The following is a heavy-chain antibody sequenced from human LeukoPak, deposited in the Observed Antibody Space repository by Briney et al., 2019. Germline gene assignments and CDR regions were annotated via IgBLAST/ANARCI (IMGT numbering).Heavy chain of an antibody. D-gene: IGHD6-13*01. Sequence: SETLSLTCTVSGYSISSGYYWGWIRQPPGKGLEWIGSIYHSGSTYYNPSLKSRVTISVDTSKNQFSLKLSSVTAADTAVYYCARRGSSWRYYYYMDVWGKGTTVTVSS. CDR3: ARRGSSWRYYYYMDV. J-gene: IGHJ6*03. CDR2: IYHSGST. CDR1: GYSISSGYY. V-gene: IGHV4-38-2*02.